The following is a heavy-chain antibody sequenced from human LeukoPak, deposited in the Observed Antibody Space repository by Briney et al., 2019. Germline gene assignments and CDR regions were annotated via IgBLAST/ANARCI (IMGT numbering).Heavy chain of an antibody. CDR3: AKAFSSSWYGFDY. V-gene: IGHV3-23*01. CDR2: ISGSGGGT. D-gene: IGHD6-13*01. J-gene: IGHJ4*02. Sequence: GGSLRLSCSASGFTFSTYAMTWVRQAPGKGLGWVSGISGSGGGTYYTDSVKGRFTISRDNSKNTLYLQMNSLRPEDTAIYYCAKAFSSSWYGFDYWGQGTLVTVSS. CDR1: GFTFSTYA.